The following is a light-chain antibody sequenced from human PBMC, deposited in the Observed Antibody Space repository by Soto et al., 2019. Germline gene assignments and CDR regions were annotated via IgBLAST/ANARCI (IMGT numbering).Light chain of an antibody. CDR3: LQDYNYPLT. CDR1: QSISSY. V-gene: IGKV1-39*01. CDR2: AAS. Sequence: DIQMTQSPSSLSASVGDRVTITCLASQSISSYLNWYQQKPGKAPKLLIYAASSRAAGIPDRFSGSGSGTDFTLTISRLEPEDFATYYCLQDYNYPLTFGGGTKVDI. J-gene: IGKJ4*01.